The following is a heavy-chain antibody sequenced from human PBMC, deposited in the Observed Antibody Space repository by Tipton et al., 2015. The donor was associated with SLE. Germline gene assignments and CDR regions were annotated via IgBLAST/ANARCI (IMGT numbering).Heavy chain of an antibody. CDR2: IYSGGST. D-gene: IGHD3-10*01. CDR3: ARDSEIDYGSGKREGWYYYYGMDV. CDR1: GFTVSSNY. Sequence: GSLRLSCAASGFTVSSNYMNWVRQAPGKGLEWISVIYSGGSTYYADSVKGRFTISRDYFKNTLYLQMNSLRAEDTAVYYCARDSEIDYGSGKREGWYYYYGMDVWGQGTTVTVSS. V-gene: IGHV3-66*01. J-gene: IGHJ6*02.